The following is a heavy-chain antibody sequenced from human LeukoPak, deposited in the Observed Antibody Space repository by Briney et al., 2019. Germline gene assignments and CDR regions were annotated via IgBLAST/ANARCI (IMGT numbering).Heavy chain of an antibody. CDR2: IWRDGSHK. CDR3: ARDQDYGDYAGGGMDV. D-gene: IGHD4-17*01. Sequence: GGSLRLSCAASGFAFNTYAMHWVRQAPGQGLEWVALIWRDGSHKFYSNSVRGQLTISRDNSKNTVSLQKNNLRPEDTAVYYCARDQDYGDYAGGGMDVWGQGTTVTVSS. CDR1: GFAFNTYA. V-gene: IGHV3-33*01. J-gene: IGHJ6*02.